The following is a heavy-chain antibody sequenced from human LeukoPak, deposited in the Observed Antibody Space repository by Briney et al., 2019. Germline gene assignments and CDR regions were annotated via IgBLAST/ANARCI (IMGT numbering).Heavy chain of an antibody. CDR2: IIPIFGTA. J-gene: IGHJ4*02. CDR1: GGTLSSYA. V-gene: IGHV1-69*05. CDR3: ARDRIAPPIVMASDDY. Sequence: SVKVSCNASGGTLSSYAISWVRQAPGQGLEWMGRIIPIFGTANYAQKFQGRVTITTDESTSTAYMELSSLRSEDTAVYYCARDRIAPPIVMASDDYWGQGTLVTVSS. D-gene: IGHD2-15*01.